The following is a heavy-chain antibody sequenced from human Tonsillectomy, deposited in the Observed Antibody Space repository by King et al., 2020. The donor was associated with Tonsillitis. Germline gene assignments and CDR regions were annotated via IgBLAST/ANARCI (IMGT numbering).Heavy chain of an antibody. Sequence: VQLVESGGGVVQPGGSLRLSCAASGFTFSSYGIHWVRQAPGKGLEWVAFIRFDESNKYYADSVKGRFTISRDNSKNTLYLQMNRLRAEDTAVYYCAKDLGIRGITVAPSLSRAYYYYYAMDVWGQGTTVTVSS. CDR2: IRFDESNK. CDR1: GFTFSSYG. J-gene: IGHJ6*02. V-gene: IGHV3-30*02. CDR3: AKDLGIRGITVAPSLSRAYYYYYAMDV. D-gene: IGHD6-19*01.